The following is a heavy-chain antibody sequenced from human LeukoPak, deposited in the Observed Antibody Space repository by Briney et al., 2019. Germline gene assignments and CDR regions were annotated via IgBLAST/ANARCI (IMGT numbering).Heavy chain of an antibody. Sequence: ASVKVSXKASGYTFTAYYMHWVRQVPGQGLEWMGRINPNSGDTDYAQKFQGRVIMTRDTSISTAYMEVSRLRSDDTAVYYCARVDSGHDYGPSWGQGTTVTVSS. CDR2: INPNSGDT. V-gene: IGHV1-2*06. J-gene: IGHJ3*01. CDR1: GYTFTAYY. D-gene: IGHD5-12*01. CDR3: ARVDSGHDYGPS.